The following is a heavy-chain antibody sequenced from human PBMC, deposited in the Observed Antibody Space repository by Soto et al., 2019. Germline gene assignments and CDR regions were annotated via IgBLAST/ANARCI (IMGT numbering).Heavy chain of an antibody. D-gene: IGHD6-19*01. V-gene: IGHV4-34*01. Sequence: SETLSLTCAVYGGSFSGYYWSWIRQPPGKGLEWIGEINHSGSTNYNPSLRSRATISVDKSKNQFSLNLISVTAADTAVYFCVKEGSGWSYLDHWGQGILVTVSS. CDR3: VKEGSGWSYLDH. CDR1: GGSFSGYY. J-gene: IGHJ4*02. CDR2: INHSGST.